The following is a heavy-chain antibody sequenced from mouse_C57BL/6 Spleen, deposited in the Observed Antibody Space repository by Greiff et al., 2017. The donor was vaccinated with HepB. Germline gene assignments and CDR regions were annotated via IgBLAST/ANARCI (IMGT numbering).Heavy chain of an antibody. CDR2: IDPANGNT. Sequence: VTLKVSVAELVRPGASVKLSCTASGFNIKNTYMHWVKQRPEQGLEWIGRIDPANGNTKYAPKFQGKATITADTSSNTAYLQLSSLTSEDTAIYYCARLGQLSLKDYFDYWGQGTTLTVSS. CDR1: GFNIKNTY. J-gene: IGHJ2*01. V-gene: IGHV14-3*01. CDR3: ARLGQLSLKDYFDY. D-gene: IGHD3-2*02.